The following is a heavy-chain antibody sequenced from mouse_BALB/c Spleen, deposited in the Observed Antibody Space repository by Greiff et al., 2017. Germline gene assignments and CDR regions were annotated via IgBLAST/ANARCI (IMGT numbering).Heavy chain of an antibody. CDR2: INPSSGYT. J-gene: IGHJ4*01. V-gene: IGHV1-7*01. Sequence: QVQLQQSGAELAKPGASVKMSCKASGYTFTSYWMHWVKQRPGQGLEWIGYINPSSGYTEYNQKFKDKATLTADKSSSTAYMQLSSLTSEDSAVYYCASRNGFFMDYWGQGTSVTVSS. D-gene: IGHD1-2*01. CDR1: GYTFTSYW. CDR3: ASRNGFFMDY.